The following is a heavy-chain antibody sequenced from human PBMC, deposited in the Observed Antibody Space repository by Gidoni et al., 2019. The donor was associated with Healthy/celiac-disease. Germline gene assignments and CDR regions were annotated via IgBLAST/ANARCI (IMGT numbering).Heavy chain of an antibody. CDR2: IIPILGIA. Sequence: QVQLVQSGAEVKKPGSSVKVSCKASGGTFSSYTISWVRQAPGQGLEWMGRIIPILGIANYAQKFQGRVTITADKSTSTAYMELSSLRSEDTAVYYCARDHGSGYDLADYWGQGTLVTVSS. D-gene: IGHD5-12*01. J-gene: IGHJ4*02. CDR1: GGTFSSYT. V-gene: IGHV1-69*08. CDR3: ARDHGSGYDLADY.